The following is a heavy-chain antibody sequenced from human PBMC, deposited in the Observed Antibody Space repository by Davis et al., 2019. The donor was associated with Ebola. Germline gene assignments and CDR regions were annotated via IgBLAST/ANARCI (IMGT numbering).Heavy chain of an antibody. Sequence: SAPVSCKAAGGNFSSYAINWVRQPPGHGLEWMGGIIPIPGVTNYAQNFQGRVTFTADESTSTAYMDVSSLRSEDTAVYYCARWGTGIEAPGRPRGMDVWGQGTAVTVSS. CDR1: GGNFSSYA. V-gene: IGHV1-69*10. D-gene: IGHD2-8*02. J-gene: IGHJ6*02. CDR2: IIPIPGVT. CDR3: ARWGTGIEAPGRPRGMDV.